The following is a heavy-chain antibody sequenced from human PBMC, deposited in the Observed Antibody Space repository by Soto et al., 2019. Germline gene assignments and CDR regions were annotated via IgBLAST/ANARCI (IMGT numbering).Heavy chain of an antibody. J-gene: IGHJ4*02. CDR3: AWLLWWWGY. Sequence: EVQLVESGGGLVQPGGSLRLSCAASGFTFSTYWMSWVRQAPGKGLEWVASIKQDGSEIYYVDSVKGRFTISRDNAKHSLYLQMNSLRAEDTAVYYCAWLLWWWGYWGQGTLFTVSS. CDR2: IKQDGSEI. V-gene: IGHV3-7*04. CDR1: GFTFSTYW. D-gene: IGHD2-21*01.